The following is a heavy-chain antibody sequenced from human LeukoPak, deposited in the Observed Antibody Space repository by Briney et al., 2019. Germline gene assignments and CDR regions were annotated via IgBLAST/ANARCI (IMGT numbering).Heavy chain of an antibody. CDR1: GFTFNNYG. CDR3: GRGNFPHCSGDCFDS. D-gene: IGHD2-21*02. Sequence: GGSLRLSCAASGFTFNNYGMHWVRQAPGKGLERVGVIWFDGSNTRYADSVKGRFTIARDDSKNTVYLQMNSLRVEDTAVYYCGRGNFPHCSGDCFDSWGQGTLVTVSS. CDR2: IWFDGSNT. J-gene: IGHJ4*02. V-gene: IGHV3-33*01.